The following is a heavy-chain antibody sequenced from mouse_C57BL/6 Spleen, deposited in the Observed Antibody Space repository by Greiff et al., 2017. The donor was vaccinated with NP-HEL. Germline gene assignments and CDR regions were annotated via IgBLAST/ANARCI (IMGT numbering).Heavy chain of an antibody. CDR3: ARLITTVVAPAY. D-gene: IGHD1-1*01. CDR2: IHPNSGST. V-gene: IGHV1-64*01. CDR1: GYTFTSYW. J-gene: IGHJ3*01. Sequence: VQLQQPGAELVKPGASVKLSCKASGYTFTSYWMHWVKQRPGQGLEWIGMIHPNSGSTNYNEKFKSKAKLTVDKSSSTAYMQLSSLTSEDSAVYYCARLITTVVAPAYWGQGTLVTVSA.